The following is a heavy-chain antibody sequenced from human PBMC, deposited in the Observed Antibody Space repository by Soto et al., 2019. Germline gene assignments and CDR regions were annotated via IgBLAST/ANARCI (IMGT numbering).Heavy chain of an antibody. CDR3: ARLPRDCNKTSCYYADH. J-gene: IGHJ4*02. Sequence: GECLTSSFMGAGSDFDPNWFEGVRQLPGRGLEWVRIMYPGDSDTRYNPSLQGHVTLSVDVTVSTAFLQWRSLETSDTGMYFCARLPRDCNKTSCYYADHWGQGTQVTGSS. CDR1: GSDFDPNW. CDR2: MYPGDSDT. D-gene: IGHD3-3*01. V-gene: IGHV5-51*01.